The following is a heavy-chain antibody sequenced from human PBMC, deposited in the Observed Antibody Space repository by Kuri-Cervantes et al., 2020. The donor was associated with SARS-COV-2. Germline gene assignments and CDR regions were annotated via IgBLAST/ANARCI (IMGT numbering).Heavy chain of an antibody. D-gene: IGHD6-19*01. V-gene: IGHV1-18*01. Sequence: ASVKVSCKASGYTFTSYAMNWVRQAPGQGLEWMGWINPNSGGTNYAQKLQGRVTMTTDTSTSTAYMELRSLRSDDTAVYYCARDGQWLVLLDYYYYGMDVWGQGTTVTVSS. CDR1: GYTFTSYA. CDR2: INPNSGGT. CDR3: ARDGQWLVLLDYYYYGMDV. J-gene: IGHJ6*02.